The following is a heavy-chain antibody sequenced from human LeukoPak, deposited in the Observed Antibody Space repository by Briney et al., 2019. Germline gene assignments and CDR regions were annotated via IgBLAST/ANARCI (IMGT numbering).Heavy chain of an antibody. J-gene: IGHJ4*02. CDR2: ISSSSSYI. CDR3: AREPYYYDSSGSYFDY. D-gene: IGHD3-22*01. CDR1: GFTFSSYS. V-gene: IGHV3-21*01. Sequence: GGSLRLSCAASGFTFSSYSMNWVRQAPGKGLEWVSSISSSSSYIYYADSVKGRFTISRDNAKNSLYLQMNSLRAEDTAVYYCAREPYYYDSSGSYFDYWGQGTLVTVSS.